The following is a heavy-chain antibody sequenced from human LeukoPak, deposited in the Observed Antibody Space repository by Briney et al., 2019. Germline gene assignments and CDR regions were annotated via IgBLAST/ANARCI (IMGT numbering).Heavy chain of an antibody. CDR3: ARGGRDGYTPFH. V-gene: IGHV3-30*04. D-gene: IGHD5-24*01. CDR1: GFTCSSYA. Sequence: PGGSLSLSCAASGFTCSSYAIHGVRQAPGKGLEWVAVISYDGSNKYYADSVKGRFTISRENSKNTLYLQMNSLRAEDTAVYYCARGGRDGYTPFHWGQGTLVTVSS. CDR2: ISYDGSNK. J-gene: IGHJ4*02.